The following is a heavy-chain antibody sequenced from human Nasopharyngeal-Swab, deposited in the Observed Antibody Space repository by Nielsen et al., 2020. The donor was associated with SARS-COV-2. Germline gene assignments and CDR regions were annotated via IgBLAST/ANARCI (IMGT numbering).Heavy chain of an antibody. CDR3: ARDRGNYDFWSGYYSDYYYYGMDV. CDR1: GYTLTELS. J-gene: IGHJ6*02. V-gene: IGHV1-24*01. Sequence: ASVKVSCKVSGYTLTELSMHWVRQAPGKGLEWMGGFDPEDGETIYAQKFQGRVTMTRDTSTSTVYMELSSLRSEDTAVYYCARDRGNYDFWSGYYSDYYYYGMDVWGQGTTVTVSS. CDR2: FDPEDGET. D-gene: IGHD3-3*01.